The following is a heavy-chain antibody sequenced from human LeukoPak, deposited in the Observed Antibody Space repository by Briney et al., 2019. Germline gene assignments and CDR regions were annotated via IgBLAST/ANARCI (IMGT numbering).Heavy chain of an antibody. CDR2: INPSGGST. CDR1: GYTFTSYY. Sequence: ASVKVSCKASGYTFTSYYMHWVRQAPGQGLEWMGIINPSGGSTSYAQKFQGRVTMTRDTSTSTVYMELSSLRSEDTAVYYCARGYCTNGVCYTRGNWFDPWGQGTLVTVSS. V-gene: IGHV1-46*01. J-gene: IGHJ5*02. CDR3: ARGYCTNGVCYTRGNWFDP. D-gene: IGHD2-8*01.